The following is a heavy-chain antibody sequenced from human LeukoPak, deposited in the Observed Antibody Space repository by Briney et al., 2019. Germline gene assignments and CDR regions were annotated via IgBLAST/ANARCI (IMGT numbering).Heavy chain of an antibody. J-gene: IGHJ4*02. CDR3: ARADVTGTVKVLMTFDY. Sequence: ASVKVSCKASGYTLTSYAMNWVRQAPGQGLEWMGWINTNTGNPTYAQGFTGRFVFSLDTSVSTAYLQISSLKPEDTAVYYCARADVTGTVKVLMTFDYWGQGTLVTVSS. CDR1: GYTLTSYA. D-gene: IGHD1-20*01. CDR2: INTNTGNP. V-gene: IGHV7-4-1*02.